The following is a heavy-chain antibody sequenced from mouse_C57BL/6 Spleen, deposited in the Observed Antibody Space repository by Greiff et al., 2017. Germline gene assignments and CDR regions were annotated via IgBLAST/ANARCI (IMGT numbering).Heavy chain of an antibody. CDR2: IYPGSGST. Sequence: VQLQQPGAELVKPGASVKMSCKASGYTFTSYWITWVKQRPGQGLEWIGDIYPGSGSTNYNQEFKSKATLTVDRSSSTAYMQLSSLTSEDAAVYYCASYYSNPIDYWGQGTSRTVSS. V-gene: IGHV1-55*01. CDR1: GYTFTSYW. CDR3: ASYYSNPIDY. D-gene: IGHD2-5*01. J-gene: IGHJ2*02.